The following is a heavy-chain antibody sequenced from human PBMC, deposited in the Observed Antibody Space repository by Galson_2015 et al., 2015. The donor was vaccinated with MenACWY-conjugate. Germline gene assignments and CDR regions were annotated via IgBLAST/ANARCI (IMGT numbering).Heavy chain of an antibody. CDR2: ISYSGDT. D-gene: IGHD2-21*01. J-gene: IGHJ4*02. CDR1: GGSISGYY. CDR3: ARHPYGGGECYFCYFDY. Sequence: SETLSLTCTVSGGSISGYYWSWIRQSPGKGLEWLGYISYSGDTNYNPSLKSRVAISVDTSTNRFSLSLSSVTAADTAMYYCARHPYGGGECYFCYFDYWGQGTLVTVSS. V-gene: IGHV4-59*08.